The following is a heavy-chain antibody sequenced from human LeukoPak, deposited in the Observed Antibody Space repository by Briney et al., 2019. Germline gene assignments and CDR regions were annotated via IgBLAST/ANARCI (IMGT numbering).Heavy chain of an antibody. CDR1: GGSISSYY. Sequence: SETLSLTCTVSGGSISSYYWSWIRQPPGKGLEWIGYIYYSGSTNYNPSLKSRVTISVDTSKNQFSLKLSSVTAADTAVYYCARERAVAGSNWFDPWGQGTLVTVSS. V-gene: IGHV4-59*01. D-gene: IGHD6-19*01. J-gene: IGHJ5*02. CDR3: ARERAVAGSNWFDP. CDR2: IYYSGST.